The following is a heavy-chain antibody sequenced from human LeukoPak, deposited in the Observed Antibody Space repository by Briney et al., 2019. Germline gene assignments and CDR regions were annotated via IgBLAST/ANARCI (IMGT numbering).Heavy chain of an antibody. CDR2: IIPILGIA. J-gene: IGHJ4*02. D-gene: IGHD3-16*01. Sequence: ASVKVSCKASGGTFSSYAISWVRQAPGQGLEWMGRIIPILGIANYAQKFQGRVTITADTSTGTTYMDLNILRSDDTAVYYCATLGEGEKASMSVVGLSGVDSWGQGTLITVSS. CDR1: GGTFSSYA. V-gene: IGHV1-69*04. CDR3: ATLGEGEKASMSVVGLSGVDS.